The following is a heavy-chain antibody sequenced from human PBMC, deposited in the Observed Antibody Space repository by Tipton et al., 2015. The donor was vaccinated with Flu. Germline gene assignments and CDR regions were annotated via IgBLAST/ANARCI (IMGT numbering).Heavy chain of an antibody. CDR1: GGSISRSHYS. CDR2: IYYSGTT. J-gene: IGHJ5*02. CDR3: ARVNRSWLVP. V-gene: IGHV4-39*07. D-gene: IGHD2/OR15-2a*01. Sequence: TLSLTCTVSGGSISRSHYSWGWIRQPPGKGLEWIGNIYYSGTTYYNPSLKSRVTISVDTSKNQFSLRLTSMTAADTAVYYCARVNRSWLVPWGQGTLVTVSS.